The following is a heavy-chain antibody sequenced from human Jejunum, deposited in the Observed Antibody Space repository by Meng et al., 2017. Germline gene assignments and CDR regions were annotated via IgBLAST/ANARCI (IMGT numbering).Heavy chain of an antibody. V-gene: IGHV3-74*01. CDR2: INSDGSRT. CDR3: ALERKEKMFDF. Sequence: GESRKISCAASGFTFRDYGMKGVRQAPGKGLVWVSRINSDGSRTVYAASVQGRFTISRDNAKNTLYLLMNSLRVEDTTVYYCALERKEKMFDFWGQGTLVTVSS. J-gene: IGHJ4*02. CDR1: GFTFRDYG. D-gene: IGHD1-1*01.